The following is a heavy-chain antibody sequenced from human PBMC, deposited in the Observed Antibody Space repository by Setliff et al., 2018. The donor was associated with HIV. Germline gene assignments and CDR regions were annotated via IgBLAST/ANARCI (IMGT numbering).Heavy chain of an antibody. Sequence: PSETLSLTCTVSGGSISTSNYYWGWVHQPPGKGLEWVGNVDYTGSTYYNPSLKSRVTISVDTSKNQFSLRLNSVTAADTAVYYCARQGNIVVVTSFDYWGQGTLVTV. V-gene: IGHV4-39*07. CDR2: VDYTGST. J-gene: IGHJ4*02. D-gene: IGHD2-21*02. CDR1: GGSISTSNYY. CDR3: ARQGNIVVVTSFDY.